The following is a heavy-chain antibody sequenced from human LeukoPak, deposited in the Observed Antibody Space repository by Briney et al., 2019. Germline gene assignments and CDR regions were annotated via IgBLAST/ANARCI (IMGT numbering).Heavy chain of an antibody. V-gene: IGHV7-4-1*02. CDR1: GYTFTTRA. J-gene: IGHJ6*03. CDR2: INTNTGNP. D-gene: IGHD6-13*01. CDR3: ARTSIAAAGTFYWYYYYYYMDV. Sequence: GASVKVSCKASGYTFTTRALHWVRQAPGHSLEWMGWINTNTGNPTYAQGFTGRFVFSLDTSVSTAYLQISSLKAEDTAVYYCARTSIAAAGTFYWYYYYYYMDVWGKGTTVTVSS.